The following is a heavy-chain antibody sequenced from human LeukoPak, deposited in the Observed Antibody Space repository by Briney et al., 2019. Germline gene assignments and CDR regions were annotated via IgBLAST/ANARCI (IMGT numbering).Heavy chain of an antibody. V-gene: IGHV3-48*03. CDR2: ISSSGSTI. CDR3: AELGITMIGGV. CDR1: GFTLSSYE. D-gene: IGHD3-10*02. Sequence: GGSLRLSCAASGFTLSSYEMNWVRQAPGKGRGWVSYISSSGSTIYYADSVKGRFTISRDNAKNSLYLQMNSLRAEDTAVYYCAELGITMIGGVWGKGTTVTISS. J-gene: IGHJ6*04.